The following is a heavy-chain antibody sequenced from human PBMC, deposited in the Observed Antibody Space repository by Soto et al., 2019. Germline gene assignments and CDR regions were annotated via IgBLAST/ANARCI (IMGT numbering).Heavy chain of an antibody. D-gene: IGHD1-1*01. Sequence: SETLSLTCTVSGGSISSYYWSWIRQPPGKGLEWIGYIYYSGSSNYNPSLKSRVTISVDTSKNQFSLKLSSVTAADTAMYYCARRGGYYNWNDTQRNYYMDVWGKGTTVTVSS. J-gene: IGHJ6*03. CDR3: ARRGGYYNWNDTQRNYYMDV. V-gene: IGHV4-59*08. CDR2: IYYSGSS. CDR1: GGSISSYY.